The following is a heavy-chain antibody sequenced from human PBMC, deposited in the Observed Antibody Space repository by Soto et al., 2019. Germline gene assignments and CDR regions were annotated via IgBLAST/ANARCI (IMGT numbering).Heavy chain of an antibody. CDR3: ARDNRYCSSTSCPNWFDP. CDR1: GGSISSGGYY. Sequence: SETLSLTCTVSGGSISSGGYYWSWIRQHPGKGLEWIGYIYYSGSTYYNPSLKSRVTISVDTSKNQFSLKLSSVTAADTAVYYCARDNRYCSSTSCPNWFDPWGQGTLVTVSS. J-gene: IGHJ5*02. D-gene: IGHD2-2*01. V-gene: IGHV4-31*03. CDR2: IYYSGST.